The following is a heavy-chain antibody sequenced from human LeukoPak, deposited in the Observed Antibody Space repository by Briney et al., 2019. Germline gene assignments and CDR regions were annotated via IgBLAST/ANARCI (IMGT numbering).Heavy chain of an antibody. J-gene: IGHJ4*02. V-gene: IGHV4-30-4*01. CDR3: ARGAMYGDVPRHVHVWYFDY. D-gene: IGHD4-17*01. Sequence: SQTLSLTCTVSGDFISSGDYYWSWIRQPPGKGLEWIGYIYYSGSTYYNPSLKSRITISVDTSKNQLSMKLSSVTAADTAVYYCARGAMYGDVPRHVHVWYFDYWGQGTLVTVSS. CDR2: IYYSGST. CDR1: GDFISSGDYY.